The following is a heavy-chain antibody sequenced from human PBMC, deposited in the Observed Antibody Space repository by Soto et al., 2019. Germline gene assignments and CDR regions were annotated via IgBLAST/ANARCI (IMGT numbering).Heavy chain of an antibody. CDR3: AEYLVPAAQAAFDI. CDR2: IYYSGST. Sequence: SDTLSLTGTVSGGPLSSGDYYGSWIRKPPGKGLEWIGYIYYSGSTYYNPSLKSRVTISVDTSKNQFSLKLSSVTAADTAVYYCAEYLVPAAQAAFDIWGKGTMVTVSS. J-gene: IGHJ3*02. V-gene: IGHV4-30-4*02. CDR1: GGPLSSGDYY. D-gene: IGHD2-2*01.